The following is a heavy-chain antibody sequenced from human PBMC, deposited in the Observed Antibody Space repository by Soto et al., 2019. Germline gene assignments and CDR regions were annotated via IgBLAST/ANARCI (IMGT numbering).Heavy chain of an antibody. D-gene: IGHD6-19*01. CDR2: ISSSSSYT. J-gene: IGHJ6*02. V-gene: IGHV3-11*06. CDR1: GFTFSDYY. CDR3: ARYGYSSGWLDPNLYYYYGMDV. Sequence: QVQLVESGGGLVKPGGSLRLSCAASGFTFSDYYMSWIRQAPGKGLEWVSYISSSSSYTNYADSVKGRFTISRDNAKNSLYLQMNSLRAEDTAVYYCARYGYSSGWLDPNLYYYYGMDVWGQGTTVTVSS.